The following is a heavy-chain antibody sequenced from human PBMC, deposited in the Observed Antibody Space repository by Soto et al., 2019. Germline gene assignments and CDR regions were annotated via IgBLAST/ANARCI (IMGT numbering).Heavy chain of an antibody. V-gene: IGHV1-18*01. J-gene: IGHJ5*02. CDR3: ARATPALNYYGSGSYYTP. CDR2: ISAYNGNT. CDR1: GYTFTSYG. Sequence: ASVKVSCKASGYTFTSYGISWVRQAPGQGLEWMGWISAYNGNTNYAQKLQGRVTMTTDTSTSTAYMEPRSLRSDDTAVYYCARATPALNYYGSGSYYTPWGQGTLVTVSS. D-gene: IGHD3-10*01.